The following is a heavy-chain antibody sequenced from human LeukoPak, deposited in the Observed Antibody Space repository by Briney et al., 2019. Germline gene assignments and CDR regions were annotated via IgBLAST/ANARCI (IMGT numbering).Heavy chain of an antibody. CDR1: GFIFSGYA. D-gene: IGHD6-19*01. J-gene: IGHJ4*02. V-gene: IGHV3-64*01. CDR2: ISSNGGST. Sequence: PGGSLRLSCAASGFIFSGYAMYWVRQAPGKGPEYVSAISSNGGSTYYANSVKGRFTISRDNSKNILYLQMGSLRGEDMAVYYCARDRGSGWFRYFDYWGQGTLVTVSS. CDR3: ARDRGSGWFRYFDY.